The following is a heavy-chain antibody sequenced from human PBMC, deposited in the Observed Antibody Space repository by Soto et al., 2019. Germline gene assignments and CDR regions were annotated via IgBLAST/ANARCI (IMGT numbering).Heavy chain of an antibody. CDR2: IIPILGIA. Sequence: QVQLVRSGAEVKKPGSSVKVSCKASGGTFSSYTISWVRQAPGQGLEWMGRIIPILGIANYAQKFQGRVTITADKSTSTAYMELSSLRSEDTAVYYCAKGMPRPYYYYYGMDVWGQGTTVTVSS. CDR1: GGTFSSYT. J-gene: IGHJ6*02. CDR3: AKGMPRPYYYYYGMDV. D-gene: IGHD2-2*01. V-gene: IGHV1-69*02.